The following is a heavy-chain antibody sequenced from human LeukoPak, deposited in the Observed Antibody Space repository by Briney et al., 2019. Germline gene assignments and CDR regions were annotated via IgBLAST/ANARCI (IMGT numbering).Heavy chain of an antibody. CDR2: IYKIGTT. Sequence: KPSETLSLTCTVFGDSVTGYFLNRVRQPPGKGLEWIGHIYKIGTTNYNPSLKSRLTISADTSKNQFSLQLRSVTAADTAVYYCVIGVGWQPDYWGQGALVTVSS. CDR3: VIGVGWQPDY. J-gene: IGHJ4*02. D-gene: IGHD2-15*01. CDR1: GDSVTGYF. V-gene: IGHV4-59*02.